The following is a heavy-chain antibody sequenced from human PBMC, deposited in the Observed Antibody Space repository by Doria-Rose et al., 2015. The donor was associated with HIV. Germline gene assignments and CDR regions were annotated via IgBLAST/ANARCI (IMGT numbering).Heavy chain of an antibody. CDR3: ARIKSSRWYHKYYFDF. D-gene: IGHD6-13*01. V-gene: IGHV2-26*01. CDR2: IFSDDER. CDR1: GVSLSSPGMG. J-gene: IGHJ4*02. Sequence: QESGPVLVKPTETITLTCTVSGVSLSSPGMGVSWIRQPPGKALEWLANIFSDDERSYKTSLKSRLTISRGTSKSQVVLTMTDMDPVDTATYYCARIKSSRWYHKYYFDFWGQGTLVIVSA.